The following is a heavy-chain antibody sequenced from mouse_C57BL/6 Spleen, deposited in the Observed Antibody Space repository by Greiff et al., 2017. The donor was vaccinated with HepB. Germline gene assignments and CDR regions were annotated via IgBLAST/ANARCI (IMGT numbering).Heavy chain of an antibody. D-gene: IGHD2-5*01. J-gene: IGHJ3*01. CDR1: GYTFTSYW. CDR3: ARGEAYYSNYVGFAY. Sequence: QVQLQQPGAELVKPGASVKMSCKASGYTFTSYWITWVKQRPGQGLEWIGDIYPGRGSTNYNEKFKSKATLTVDTSSSTAYMQLSSLTSEDSAVYYCARGEAYYSNYVGFAYWGQGTLVTVSA. CDR2: IYPGRGST. V-gene: IGHV1-55*01.